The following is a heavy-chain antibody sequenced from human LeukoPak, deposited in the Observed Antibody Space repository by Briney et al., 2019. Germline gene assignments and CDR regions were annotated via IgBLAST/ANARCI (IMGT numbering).Heavy chain of an antibody. Sequence: PSQTLSLTCTVSGGSISSGGYYWRWIRQHPGKGVEWIGYIYYSGSTHYNPSLKSRVTISVDTSKNQFSLKLSSVTAADTAVYYCARDMTDWWFDPWGQGTLVTVSS. CDR2: IYYSGST. D-gene: IGHD3-9*01. CDR1: GGSISSGGYY. CDR3: ARDMTDWWFDP. J-gene: IGHJ5*02. V-gene: IGHV4-31*03.